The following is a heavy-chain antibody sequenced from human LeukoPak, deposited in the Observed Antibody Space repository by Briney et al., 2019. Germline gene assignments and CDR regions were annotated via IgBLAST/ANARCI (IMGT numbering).Heavy chain of an antibody. D-gene: IGHD3-22*01. CDR2: IYTGGNT. CDR1: GFTVDSNY. Sequence: GGSLRLSCAASGFTVDSNYLSWVRQAPGKGLEWVSTIYTGGNTYYAAPVKGRFTISRDFSKNTVFLHMNSLRAEDTAMYYCARGDDSGYYDYFDYWGQGALVTVSS. CDR3: ARGDDSGYYDYFDY. V-gene: IGHV3-53*01. J-gene: IGHJ4*02.